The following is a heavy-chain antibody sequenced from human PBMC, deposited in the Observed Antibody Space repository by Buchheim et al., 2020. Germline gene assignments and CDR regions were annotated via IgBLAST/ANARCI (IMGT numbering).Heavy chain of an antibody. D-gene: IGHD3-22*01. V-gene: IGHV3-30*18. CDR1: GFTFSSYG. CDR3: AKGEWDYYDSSGYHYYYYGMDV. Sequence: QVQLVESGGGVVQPGRSLRLSCAASGFTFSSYGMHWVRQAPGKGLEWVAVISYDGSNKYYADSVKGRFTISRDNSKKTLYLQMNSLRAEDTAVYYCAKGEWDYYDSSGYHYYYYGMDVWGQGTT. CDR2: ISYDGSNK. J-gene: IGHJ6*02.